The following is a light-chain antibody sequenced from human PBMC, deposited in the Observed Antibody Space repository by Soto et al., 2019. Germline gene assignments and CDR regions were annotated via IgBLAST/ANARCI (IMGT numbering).Light chain of an antibody. J-gene: IGKJ1*01. V-gene: IGKV1-5*03. Sequence: DIPMTQSPSTLSASVGDRVTITCRASQSISSWLAWYQQKPGKAPKLLIYKASSLESGVPSRFSGSGSGTEFTLTISSLQPDDFATYYCQQYTSYSWTFGQGTKGEIK. CDR1: QSISSW. CDR2: KAS. CDR3: QQYTSYSWT.